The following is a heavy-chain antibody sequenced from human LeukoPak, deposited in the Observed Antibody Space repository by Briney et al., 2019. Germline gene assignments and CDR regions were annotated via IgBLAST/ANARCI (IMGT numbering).Heavy chain of an antibody. CDR2: ISAYNGNT. CDR3: ARANFDWLLSHFDY. Sequence: ASVKVSCKASGYTFTSYGISWVRQAPGQGLEWMGWISAYNGNTNYAQKLQGRVTMTTDTSTSTAYMELRSLRSDDTAVYYCARANFDWLLSHFDYWGQGTLVTVSS. D-gene: IGHD3-9*01. CDR1: GYTFTSYG. V-gene: IGHV1-18*04. J-gene: IGHJ4*02.